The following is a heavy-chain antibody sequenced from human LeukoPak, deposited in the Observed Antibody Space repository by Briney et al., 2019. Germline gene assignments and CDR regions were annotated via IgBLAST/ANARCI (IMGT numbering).Heavy chain of an antibody. Sequence: PGGSLRLSCAASGFTFSSYSMNWGRQAPGKGLEGVSSISSSSYIYYADSAKGRFTIPRDNDKNSLDLQKTSLRANDTAVYYCARDQQDWNDVGIDSWGQGTLVTVSS. CDR1: GFTFSSYS. CDR3: ARDQQDWNDVGIDS. V-gene: IGHV3-21*01. D-gene: IGHD1-1*01. CDR2: ISSSSYI. J-gene: IGHJ4*02.